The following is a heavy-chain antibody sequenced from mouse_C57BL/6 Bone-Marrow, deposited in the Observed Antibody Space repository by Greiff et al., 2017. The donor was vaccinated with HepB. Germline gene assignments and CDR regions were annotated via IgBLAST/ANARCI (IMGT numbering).Heavy chain of an antibody. CDR3: ARVENGRGDYAMDY. D-gene: IGHD1-1*01. CDR1: GFTFSDYY. Sequence: EVKLVESEGGLVQPGSSMKLSCTASGFTFSDYYMAWVRQVPEKGLEWVADINYDGCSTYYLDSLKGRFIISRDNAKNILKLQMSSLKSEDTATYYCARVENGRGDYAMDYWGQGTSGTVTS. J-gene: IGHJ4*01. V-gene: IGHV5-16*01. CDR2: INYDGCST.